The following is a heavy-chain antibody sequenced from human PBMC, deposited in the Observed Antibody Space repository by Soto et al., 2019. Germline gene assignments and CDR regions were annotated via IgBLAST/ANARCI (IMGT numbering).Heavy chain of an antibody. Sequence: PSETLSLTCTVSGGSISSYYWSWIRQPPGKGLEWIGYIYYSGSTNYNPSLKSRVTISVDTSKNQFSLKLSSVTAADTAVYYCARVEPTYYDFWSGIYYYMDVWGKGTTVTVSS. CDR2: IYYSGST. CDR1: GGSISSYY. CDR3: ARVEPTYYDFWSGIYYYMDV. D-gene: IGHD3-3*01. J-gene: IGHJ6*03. V-gene: IGHV4-59*01.